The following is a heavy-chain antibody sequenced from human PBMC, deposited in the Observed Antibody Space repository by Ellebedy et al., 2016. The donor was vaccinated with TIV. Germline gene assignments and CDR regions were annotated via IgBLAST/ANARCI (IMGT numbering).Heavy chain of an antibody. CDR1: GGSISSYY. J-gene: IGHJ6*02. Sequence: SETLSLXCTVSGGSISSYYWSWIRQPPGKGLEWIGYIYYSGSTNYNPSLKSRVTISVDTSKNQFSLKLSSVTAADTAVYYCARDLGDGSGSYYYYYGMDVWGQGTTVTVSS. D-gene: IGHD3-10*01. V-gene: IGHV4-59*01. CDR3: ARDLGDGSGSYYYYYGMDV. CDR2: IYYSGST.